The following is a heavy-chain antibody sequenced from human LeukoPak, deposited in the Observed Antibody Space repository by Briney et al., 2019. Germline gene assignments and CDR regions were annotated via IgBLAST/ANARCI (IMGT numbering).Heavy chain of an antibody. J-gene: IGHJ4*02. CDR1: GYTFTGYY. D-gene: IGHD3-10*01. V-gene: IGHV1-2*02. CDR2: INPNSGGT. CDR3: ASSALWFGELPHDY. Sequence: ASVKVSCKASGYTFTGYYMHWVRQAPGQGLEWMGWINPNSGGTNYAQKFQGRVTMTRDTSISTAYMELSRLRSDDTAVYYCASSALWFGELPHDYWGQGTLATVSS.